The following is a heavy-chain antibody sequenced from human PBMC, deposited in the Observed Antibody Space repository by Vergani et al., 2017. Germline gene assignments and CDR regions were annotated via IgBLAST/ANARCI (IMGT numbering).Heavy chain of an antibody. Sequence: EVQLVESGGGLVQPGGSLRLSCAAPGFTFSSYWMSWVRQAPGKGLEWVANIKQDGSEKYYVGSVKGRFTISRDNAKNSLYLQMNSLRAEDTAVYYCARALRGWGATKYWGQGTLVTVSS. V-gene: IGHV3-7*01. J-gene: IGHJ4*02. CDR3: ARALRGWGATKY. CDR1: GFTFSSYW. CDR2: IKQDGSEK. D-gene: IGHD1-26*01.